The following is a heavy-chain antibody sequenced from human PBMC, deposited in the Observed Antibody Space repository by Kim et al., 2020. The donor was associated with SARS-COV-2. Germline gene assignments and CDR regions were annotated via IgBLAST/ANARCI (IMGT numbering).Heavy chain of an antibody. Sequence: SVKVSCKASGGTFSSYAISWVRQAPGQGLEWMGGIIPIFGTANYAQKVQGRVTITADESTSTAYMELSSLRSEDTAVYYCARGGTVTTRPYYYYGMDVWGQVTTVTVSS. V-gene: IGHV1-69*13. CDR2: IIPIFGTA. CDR3: ARGGTVTTRPYYYYGMDV. D-gene: IGHD4-17*01. J-gene: IGHJ6*02. CDR1: GGTFSSYA.